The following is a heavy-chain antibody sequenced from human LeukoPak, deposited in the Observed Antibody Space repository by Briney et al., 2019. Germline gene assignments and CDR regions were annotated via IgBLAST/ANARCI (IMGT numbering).Heavy chain of an antibody. D-gene: IGHD6-6*01. J-gene: IGHJ6*03. CDR3: ARGPGAARPVYYYYYMDV. Sequence: PSETLSLXCAVYGGSFSGYYWSWIRQPPGKELEWIGEINHSGSTNYNPSLKSRVTISVDTSKNQFSLKLSSVTAADTAVYYCARGPGAARPVYYYYYMDVWGKGTTVTVSS. CDR2: INHSGST. V-gene: IGHV4-34*01. CDR1: GGSFSGYY.